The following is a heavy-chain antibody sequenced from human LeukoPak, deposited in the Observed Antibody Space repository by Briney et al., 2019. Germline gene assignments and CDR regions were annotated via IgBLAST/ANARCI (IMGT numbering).Heavy chain of an antibody. J-gene: IGHJ4*02. CDR3: AGRPTGYSSGYIH. CDR1: GITFSNYA. CDR2: ISGSAHKI. D-gene: IGHD5-18*01. Sequence: GGSLRLSCVASGITFSNYAVSWVRQAPEKGLDWVSVISGSAHKIRYADSVKGRFTISRDNSENIVYLQMNNLRVEDTAVYYCAGRPTGYSSGYIHWGQGTLVTVPS. V-gene: IGHV3-23*01.